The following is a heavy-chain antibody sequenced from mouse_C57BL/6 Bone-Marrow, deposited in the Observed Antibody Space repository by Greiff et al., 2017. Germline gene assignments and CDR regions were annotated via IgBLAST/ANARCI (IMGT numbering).Heavy chain of an antibody. CDR1: GYTFTDYE. D-gene: IGHD4-1*01. CDR3: TRSLGRGY. Sequence: VQVVESGAELVRPGASVTLSCKASGYTFTDYEMHWVKQTPVHGLEWIGAIDPETGGTAYNQKFKGKAILTADKSSSTAYMELRSLTSEDSAVYYCTRSLGRGYWGQGTTLTVSS. J-gene: IGHJ2*01. V-gene: IGHV1-15*01. CDR2: IDPETGGT.